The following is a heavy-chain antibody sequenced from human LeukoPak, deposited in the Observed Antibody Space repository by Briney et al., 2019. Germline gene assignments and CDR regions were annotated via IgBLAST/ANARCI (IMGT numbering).Heavy chain of an antibody. D-gene: IGHD5-24*01. V-gene: IGHV3-23*01. CDR2: ISGSGGST. Sequence: GSLRLSCAASGFTFSRYAMSWARQAPGKGLEWVSAISGSGGSTYYADSVKGRFTISRDNSKNTLYLQMNSLRAEDTAVYYCAKAGMATYFEREDYWGQGTLVTVSS. CDR1: GFTFSRYA. J-gene: IGHJ4*02. CDR3: AKAGMATYFEREDY.